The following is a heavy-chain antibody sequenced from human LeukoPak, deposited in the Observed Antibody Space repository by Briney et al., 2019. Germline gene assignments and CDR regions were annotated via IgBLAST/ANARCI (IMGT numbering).Heavy chain of an antibody. CDR2: IYTSGST. Sequence: SQTLSLTCTVSGGSISSGSYYWSWIRQPAGKGLEWIGRIYTSGSTNYNPSLKSRVTISVDTSKNQFSLKLSSVTAADTAVYYCARDRGGALYFDYWGQGTLVTVSS. D-gene: IGHD3-10*01. J-gene: IGHJ4*02. CDR3: ARDRGGALYFDY. V-gene: IGHV4-61*02. CDR1: GGSISSGSYY.